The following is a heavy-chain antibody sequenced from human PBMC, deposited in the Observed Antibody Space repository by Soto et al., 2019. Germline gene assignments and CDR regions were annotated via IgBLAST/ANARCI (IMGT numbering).Heavy chain of an antibody. V-gene: IGHV3-30-3*01. CDR3: ARDTTVGYSSSWASAEYFQH. CDR1: GFTFSSYA. D-gene: IGHD6-13*01. Sequence: QVQLVESGGGVVQPGRSLRLSCAASGFTFSSYAMHWVRQAPGKGLEWVAVISYDGSNKYYADSVKGRFTISRDNSKNTXYXXMNSLRAEDTAVYYCARDTTVGYSSSWASAEYFQHGGQGTLVTVSS. J-gene: IGHJ1*01. CDR2: ISYDGSNK.